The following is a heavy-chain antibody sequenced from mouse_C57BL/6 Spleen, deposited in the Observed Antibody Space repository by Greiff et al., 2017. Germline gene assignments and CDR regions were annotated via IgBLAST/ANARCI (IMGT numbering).Heavy chain of an antibody. D-gene: IGHD4-1*01. CDR3: ARPLTGTPFAY. CDR2: INPSTGGT. J-gene: IGHJ3*01. V-gene: IGHV1-42*01. Sequence: VQLQQSGPELVKPGASVKISCKASGYSFTGYYMNWVKQSPEKSLEWIGEINPSTGGTTYNQKFKAKATLTVDKSSSTAYMQLKSLTSEDSAVYYCARPLTGTPFAYWCQGTLVTVSA. CDR1: GYSFTGYY.